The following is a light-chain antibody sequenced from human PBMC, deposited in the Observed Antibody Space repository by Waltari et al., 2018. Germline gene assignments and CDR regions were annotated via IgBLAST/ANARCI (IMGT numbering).Light chain of an antibody. J-gene: IGKJ4*01. Sequence: DIQMTQSPSTLSASVGDRVTMTCRASQRIDSWLAWYQQKPGKAPRVIIYKSSSLENGFPSRFSGSGFGTEFTLTIDNLQPDDFATYYCQQYHSDLLSFGGGTRVEIK. CDR3: QQYHSDLLS. CDR1: QRIDSW. V-gene: IGKV1-5*03. CDR2: KSS.